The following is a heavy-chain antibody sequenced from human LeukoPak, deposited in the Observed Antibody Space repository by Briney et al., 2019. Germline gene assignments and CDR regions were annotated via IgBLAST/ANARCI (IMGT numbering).Heavy chain of an antibody. J-gene: IGHJ4*02. CDR2: IYYGGGT. Sequence: SETLSLTCTVSGGSISSYYWSWIRQPPGKGLEWIGYIYYGGGTNYNPSLKSRVTISVDTSKNQFSLKLSSVTAADTAVYYCARLYYDSSGYYYARSPGYYFDYWGQGTLVTVSS. D-gene: IGHD3-22*01. V-gene: IGHV4-59*08. CDR3: ARLYYDSSGYYYARSPGYYFDY. CDR1: GGSISSYY.